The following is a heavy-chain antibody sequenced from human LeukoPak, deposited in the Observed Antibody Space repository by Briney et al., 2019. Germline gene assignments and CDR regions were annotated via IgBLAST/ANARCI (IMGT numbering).Heavy chain of an antibody. CDR2: INHSGST. CDR3: ARRAALHSLDY. V-gene: IGHV4-34*01. J-gene: IGHJ4*02. CDR1: GGSFSGYY. D-gene: IGHD6-6*01. Sequence: SETLSLTCAVDGGSFSGYYWSWIRQPPGKGLEWIGEINHSGSTNYNPSLKSRVTISVDTSKNQFSLRLSSVTAADTALYFCARRAALHSLDYWDQGTLVTVSS.